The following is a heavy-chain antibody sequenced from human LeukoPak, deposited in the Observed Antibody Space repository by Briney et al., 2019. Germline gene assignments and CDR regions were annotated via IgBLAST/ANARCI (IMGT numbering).Heavy chain of an antibody. D-gene: IGHD5-12*01. CDR2: INPNSGVT. Sequence: ASVKVSCKASGYTFSGFYIHWVRQAPGQGLEWMGWINPNSGVTNYAQKLQGRVTITRDTSIDTAYMQLSRLRADDTAVYYCAKDRYGDYEAPFHYYMDAWGRGTTVTVSS. CDR3: AKDRYGDYEAPFHYYMDA. V-gene: IGHV1-2*02. CDR1: GYTFSGFY. J-gene: IGHJ6*03.